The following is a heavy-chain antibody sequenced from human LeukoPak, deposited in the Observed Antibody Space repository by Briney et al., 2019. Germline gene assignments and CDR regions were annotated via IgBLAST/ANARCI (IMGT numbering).Heavy chain of an antibody. CDR3: ASRYSGSYYGY. J-gene: IGHJ4*02. Sequence: GGSLRLSCAASGFTFSSYAMSWVRQAPGKGLEWVSAISGSGGSTYYADSVKGRFTISRDNSKNTPYLQMNSLRAEDTAVYYCASRYSGSYYGYWGQGTLVTVSS. CDR1: GFTFSSYA. V-gene: IGHV3-23*01. CDR2: ISGSGGST. D-gene: IGHD1-26*01.